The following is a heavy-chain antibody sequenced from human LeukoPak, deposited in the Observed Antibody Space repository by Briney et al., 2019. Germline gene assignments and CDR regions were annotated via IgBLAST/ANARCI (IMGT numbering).Heavy chain of an antibody. CDR3: ASTPRYYFDY. CDR1: GYSISSDYY. D-gene: IGHD2-15*01. Sequence: PSETLSPTCTVSGYSISSDYYWGWIRQPPGKGLEWIGTIYHSGTTYYSPSLKSRVTISVDTSKNQFSLKLSSVTAADTAVYYCASTPRYYFDYWGQGTLVTVSS. CDR2: IYHSGTT. J-gene: IGHJ4*02. V-gene: IGHV4-38-2*02.